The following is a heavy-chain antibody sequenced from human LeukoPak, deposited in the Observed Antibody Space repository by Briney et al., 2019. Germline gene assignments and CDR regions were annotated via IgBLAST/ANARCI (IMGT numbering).Heavy chain of an antibody. J-gene: IGHJ5*02. CDR2: ISGSGGST. V-gene: IGHV3-23*01. CDR1: GITFSSYA. D-gene: IGHD6-19*01. Sequence: GGSLRLSCAASGITFSSYAMTWVRQAPGKGLEWVSAISGSGGSTYYADSVKGRFTISRDNSKNTLNLQMNSLRAEDTAVYYCATRHSSGRNWFDPWGQGTLVTVSS. CDR3: ATRHSSGRNWFDP.